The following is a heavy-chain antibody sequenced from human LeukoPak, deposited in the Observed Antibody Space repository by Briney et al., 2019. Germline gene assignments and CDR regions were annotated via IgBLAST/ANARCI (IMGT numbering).Heavy chain of an antibody. V-gene: IGHV4-34*01. D-gene: IGHD6-19*01. Sequence: SETLSLTCAVYGGSFSGYYWSWIRQPPGNGLEWIGEINHSGSTNYNPSLKSRVTISVDTSKNQFSLKLSSVTAADTAVYYCARGRYEQWLDPGSFDYWGQGTLVTVSS. CDR3: ARGRYEQWLDPGSFDY. CDR2: INHSGST. CDR1: GGSFSGYY. J-gene: IGHJ4*02.